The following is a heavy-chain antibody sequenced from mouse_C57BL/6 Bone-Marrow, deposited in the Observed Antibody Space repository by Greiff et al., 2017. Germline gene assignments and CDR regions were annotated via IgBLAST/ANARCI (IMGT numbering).Heavy chain of an antibody. CDR2: IYPGDGDT. CDR1: GYAFSSSW. V-gene: IGHV1-82*01. CDR3: ARGYYSNYEGAMDY. J-gene: IGHJ4*01. Sequence: VQLQQSGPELVKPGASVKISCKASGYAFSSSWLNWVKQRPGKGLEWIGRIYPGDGDTNYNGKFKGKATLTADKSSRTAYMQLSSLTSEDSAVYFCARGYYSNYEGAMDYWGQGTSVTVSS. D-gene: IGHD2-5*01.